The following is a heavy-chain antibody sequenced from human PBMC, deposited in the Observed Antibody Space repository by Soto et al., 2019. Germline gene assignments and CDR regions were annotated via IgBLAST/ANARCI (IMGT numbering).Heavy chain of an antibody. CDR3: VQGRYPTMATPLDP. J-gene: IGHJ5*02. CDR2: ISWDSTTV. CDR1: GFTFHNYD. D-gene: IGHD1-1*01. V-gene: IGHV3-9*01. Sequence: SRRLSCSASGFTFHNYDQHWVRQAPGKGLEWVSGISWDSTTVGYADSVKGRFTISRDDAKNSLYLQMNSLRREDTALYYCVQGRYPTMATPLDPWGQGTLVTVSS.